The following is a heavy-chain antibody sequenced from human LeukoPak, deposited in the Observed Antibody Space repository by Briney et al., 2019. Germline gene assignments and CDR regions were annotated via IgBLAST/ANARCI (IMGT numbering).Heavy chain of an antibody. J-gene: IGHJ4*02. CDR3: ARASGNRWYDQAYYFDY. CDR2: IYYSGST. Sequence: SETLSLTCTVSGGSISSYYWSWIRQPPGKGLEWIGYIYYSGSTNYNPSLKSRVTISVDTSKNQFSLKLSSVTAADTAMYYCARASGNRWYDQAYYFDYWGQGTLVTVSS. V-gene: IGHV4-59*01. CDR1: GGSISSYY. D-gene: IGHD4-23*01.